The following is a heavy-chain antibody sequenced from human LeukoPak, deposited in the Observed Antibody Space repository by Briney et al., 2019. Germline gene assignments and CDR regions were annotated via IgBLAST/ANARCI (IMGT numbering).Heavy chain of an antibody. CDR2: ISPYNDNT. Sequence: ASVKVSCKASGYSFPSYGISWVRQAPGQGPEWMGWISPYNDNTNYAQKLQGRATLATDTSTSTAYMELRSLRSDDTAVYYCARHFYGSGTYYHFDYWGQGTLVTVSS. CDR3: ARHFYGSGTYYHFDY. D-gene: IGHD3-10*01. CDR1: GYSFPSYG. J-gene: IGHJ4*02. V-gene: IGHV1-18*01.